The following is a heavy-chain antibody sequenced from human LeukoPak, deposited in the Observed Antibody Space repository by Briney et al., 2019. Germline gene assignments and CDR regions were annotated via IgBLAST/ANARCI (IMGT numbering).Heavy chain of an antibody. CDR2: ISSSGGTT. J-gene: IGHJ4*02. CDR1: GFTFSSYV. V-gene: IGHV3-23*01. D-gene: IGHD4-17*01. Sequence: GGSLRVSCAASGFTFSSYVMSWVRQAPGKGLEWVSAISSSGGTTYYADSVKGRFTISRDNSKNTLYLQMNSLRAEDTAVYYCAKNFYGDYNVFFDYWGQGTLVSVSS. CDR3: AKNFYGDYNVFFDY.